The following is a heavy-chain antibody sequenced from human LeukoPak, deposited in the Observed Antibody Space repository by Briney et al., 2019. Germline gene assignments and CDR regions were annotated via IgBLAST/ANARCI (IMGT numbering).Heavy chain of an antibody. V-gene: IGHV4-59*01. Sequence: SETLSLTCTVSGGSISSYYWSWIRQPPGKGLEWIGYIYYSGSTNYNPSLKSRVTISVDTSKNQFSLKLSSVTAADTAVYYCARVRSSGLGYWGQGTLVTVSS. J-gene: IGHJ4*02. D-gene: IGHD6-25*01. CDR2: IYYSGST. CDR3: ARVRSSGLGY. CDR1: GGSISSYY.